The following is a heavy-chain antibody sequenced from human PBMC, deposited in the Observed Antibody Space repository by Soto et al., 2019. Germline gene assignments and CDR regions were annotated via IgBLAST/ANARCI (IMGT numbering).Heavy chain of an antibody. CDR3: AKDRGHLAVAAITGGGDFDK. CDR2: ISYNGNNQ. J-gene: IGHJ3*02. CDR1: GFTLSSYG. Sequence: QIQLVESGGGVVQPGASQRLSCAASGFTLSSYGMHWVRQAPGKGLEWVAVISYNGNNQYYADSVRGRFTISRDNSKVTLYLQMNSLRAEDTAVYYCAKDRGHLAVAAITGGGDFDKWGQGKMVTVSS. V-gene: IGHV3-30*18. D-gene: IGHD6-19*01.